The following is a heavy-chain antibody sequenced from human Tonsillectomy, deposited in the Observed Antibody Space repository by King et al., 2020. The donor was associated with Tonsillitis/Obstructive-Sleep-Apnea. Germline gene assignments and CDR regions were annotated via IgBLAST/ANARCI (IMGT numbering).Heavy chain of an antibody. Sequence: QLVQSGAEVKKPGASVKVSCKASGYTFTSYGINWVRQAPGQGLEWMGWISTYNGNTNYAQKLQGRVTMTTDTSTSTAYMEVRSLRSDDTAVYYCARLFFITLVRGVPPHNWFAPWGQGTLVTVSS. J-gene: IGHJ5*02. CDR3: ARLFFITLVRGVPPHNWFAP. CDR1: GYTFTSYG. D-gene: IGHD3-10*01. CDR2: ISTYNGNT. V-gene: IGHV1-18*04.